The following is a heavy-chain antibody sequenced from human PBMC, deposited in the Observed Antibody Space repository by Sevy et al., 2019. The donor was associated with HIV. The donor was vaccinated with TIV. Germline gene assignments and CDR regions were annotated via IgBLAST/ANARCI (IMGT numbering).Heavy chain of an antibody. D-gene: IGHD3-22*01. CDR3: ARKYDSSGYFDY. Sequence: GGSLRLSCAASGFTFSNAWMSWVRQAPGKGLEWVSGISGSGGSGDKTNYADSVKSGFTFTRDDSKNSLYLQLNSLRAEDTARYYCARKYDSSGYFDYWGQGTLVTVSS. CDR2: ISGSGGSGDKT. V-gene: IGHV3-23*01. CDR1: GFTFSNAW. J-gene: IGHJ4*02.